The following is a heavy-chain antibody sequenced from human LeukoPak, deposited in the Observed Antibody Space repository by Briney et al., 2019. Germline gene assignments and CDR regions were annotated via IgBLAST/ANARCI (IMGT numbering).Heavy chain of an antibody. D-gene: IGHD2-21*01. CDR3: ATVFRYYFDY. V-gene: IGHV1-2*02. J-gene: IGHJ4*02. CDR2: IHPDSGGT. CDR1: GYTFTGYY. Sequence: ASVKVSCKASGYTFTGYYIHWVWQAPGQGLEWMGWIHPDSGGTNYVQKFQGRVTMTRDTSISTAYMELSRLRSDDTAVYYCATVFRYYFDYWGQGTLVTVSS.